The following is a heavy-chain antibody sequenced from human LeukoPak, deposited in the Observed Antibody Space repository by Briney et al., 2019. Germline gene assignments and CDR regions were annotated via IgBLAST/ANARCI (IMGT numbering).Heavy chain of an antibody. CDR2: IWYDGSNK. V-gene: IGHV3-33*01. CDR1: GFTFSSYG. CDR3: ARDGESYVWGSYRSPLDY. D-gene: IGHD3-16*02. Sequence: GGSLRLSCAASGFTFSSYGMHWVRQAPGKGLEWVAVIWYDGSNKYYADSVKGRFTISRDNSKNTLYLQMNSLRAEDTAVYYCARDGESYVWGSYRSPLDYWGQGTLVTVSS. J-gene: IGHJ4*02.